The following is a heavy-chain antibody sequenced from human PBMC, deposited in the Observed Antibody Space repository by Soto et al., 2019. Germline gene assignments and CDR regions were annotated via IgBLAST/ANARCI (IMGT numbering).Heavy chain of an antibody. CDR2: IDTDGGGT. Sequence: EVQLVESGGGLVQPGGSLRVSCAASGFTLRSHRIHWVRQVPGKGLEWVSRIDTDGGGTSYADSVKGRFTISTDNAKNTVNLQMNGLRGEDTVVYYCATVFDLWGQGTLVTVSS. V-gene: IGHV3-74*01. CDR1: GFTLRSHR. J-gene: IGHJ5*02. CDR3: ATVFDL.